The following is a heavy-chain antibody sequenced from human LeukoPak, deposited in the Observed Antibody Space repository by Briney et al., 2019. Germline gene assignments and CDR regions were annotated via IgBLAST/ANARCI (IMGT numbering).Heavy chain of an antibody. V-gene: IGHV4-31*03. Sequence: SQTLSLTCTVSGGSISSGGYYWSWIRQHPGKGLEWIGYIYYSGSTYYNPSLKSRVTISVDTSKNQFSLKLSSVTAADTAVYYCARSLLRYFDRLFTGAFDIWGQGTMVTVSS. CDR1: GGSISSGGYY. D-gene: IGHD3-9*01. CDR3: ARSLLRYFDRLFTGAFDI. CDR2: IYYSGST. J-gene: IGHJ3*02.